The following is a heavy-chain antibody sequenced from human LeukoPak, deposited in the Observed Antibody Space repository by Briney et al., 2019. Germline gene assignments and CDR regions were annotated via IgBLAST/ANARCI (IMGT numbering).Heavy chain of an antibody. CDR1: GFTFSSYT. D-gene: IGHD2-15*01. CDR3: ARASAVVAASFSGYYYYMDV. J-gene: IGHJ6*03. Sequence: GGSLRLSCAASGFTFSSYTMNWVRQAPGKGLEWVSYIGSTSSTIYYADPVKGRFTISRDNAKNSLYLQMKSLRAEDTAVYYCARASAVVAASFSGYYYYMDVWGKGTTVTVSS. CDR2: IGSTSSTI. V-gene: IGHV3-48*01.